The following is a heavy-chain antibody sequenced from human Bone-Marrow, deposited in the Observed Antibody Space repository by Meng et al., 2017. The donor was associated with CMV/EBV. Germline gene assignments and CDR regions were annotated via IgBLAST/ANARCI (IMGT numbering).Heavy chain of an antibody. D-gene: IGHD3-3*01. CDR1: GGTFSSYT. CDR2: ISAYNGNT. Sequence: ASVKVSCKASGGTFSSYTSSWVRQAPGHGLEWMGWISAYNGNTNYAQKLQGRVTMTTDTSTSTAYMELRSLRSDDTAVYYCARDFHDYDFWSGYPLGLAYYYYYGMDVWGQGTTVTVSS. V-gene: IGHV1-18*01. J-gene: IGHJ6*02. CDR3: ARDFHDYDFWSGYPLGLAYYYYYGMDV.